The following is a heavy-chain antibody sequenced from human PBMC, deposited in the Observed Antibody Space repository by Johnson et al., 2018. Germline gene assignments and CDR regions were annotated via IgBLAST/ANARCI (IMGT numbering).Heavy chain of an antibody. CDR3: ARVKDGYKWDAFDI. D-gene: IGHD5-24*01. Sequence: QVQLVQSGGGVVQPGRSLRLSCAASGFTFSSYAMHWVRQAPGKGLEWVAVISYDGSNKYYADSVKGRFTISRDNSKNTLYLQMNSLRAEDTAVYYCARVKDGYKWDAFDIWGQGTMVTVSS. V-gene: IGHV3-30-3*01. CDR2: ISYDGSNK. CDR1: GFTFSSYA. J-gene: IGHJ3*02.